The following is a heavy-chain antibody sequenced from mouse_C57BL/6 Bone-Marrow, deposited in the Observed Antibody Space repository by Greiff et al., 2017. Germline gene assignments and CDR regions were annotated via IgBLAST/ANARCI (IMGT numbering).Heavy chain of an antibody. J-gene: IGHJ2*01. D-gene: IGHD2-4*01. CDR3: ARGRLRRGDYFDY. CDR1: GYTFTSYW. Sequence: VQLQQPGAELVRPGSSVKLSCKASGYTFTSYWMHWVKQRPIQGLEWIGNIDPSDSETHYNQKFKDKATLTVDKSSSTAYMQLSSLTSEDAAVDYCARGRLRRGDYFDYWGQGTTLTVSS. V-gene: IGHV1-52*01. CDR2: IDPSDSET.